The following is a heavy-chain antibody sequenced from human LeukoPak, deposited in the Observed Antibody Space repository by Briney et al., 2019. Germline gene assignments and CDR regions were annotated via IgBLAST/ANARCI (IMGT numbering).Heavy chain of an antibody. CDR1: GGSISSSNW. V-gene: IGHV4-4*02. CDR3: ARTSAEYSNSWIDS. J-gene: IGHJ5*01. CDR2: IYHSGST. Sequence: SKTLSLTCAVSGGSISSSNWWSWVRQPPGKGLEWIGEIYHSGSTYSNPSLQSRVIISVDKSKNHFSLKLTSVTAADTAVYYCARTSAEYSNSWIDSWGQGTLVTVSS. D-gene: IGHD6-6*01.